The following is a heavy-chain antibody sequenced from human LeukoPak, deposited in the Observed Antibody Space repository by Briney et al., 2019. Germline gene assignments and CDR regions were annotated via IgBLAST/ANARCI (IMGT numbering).Heavy chain of an antibody. D-gene: IGHD2-8*01. CDR1: GXSISRGGNY. CDR3: ARLAIARDCTNGVCYFFDP. V-gene: IGHV4-31*02. Sequence: SQTLSLTWTVSGXSISRGGNYWSWIRQHPGTGLEWFRFICYSGSTYYNPSLKSRVTISVDTSKNQFSLKLSSVTAADTAVYYCARLAIARDCTNGVCYFFDPWGQGTLVTVSS. CDR2: ICYSGST. J-gene: IGHJ5*02.